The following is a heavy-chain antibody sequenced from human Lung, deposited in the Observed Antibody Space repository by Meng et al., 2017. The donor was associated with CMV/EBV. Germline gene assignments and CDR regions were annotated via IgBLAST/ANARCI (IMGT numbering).Heavy chain of an antibody. J-gene: IGHJ1*01. Sequence: QVQVRGSGPALVKPSETLSLTCAVSGDSITNHNWWAWVRQPPGKGLEWIGEIPHRGSSAYNPSLKSRVSMSIDKSKNQFSLKLTSVTAADTAVYHCLRRSGGSVWGQGTLVTSPQ. D-gene: IGHD3-10*01. CDR2: IPHRGSS. CDR3: LRRSGGSV. V-gene: IGHV4-4*02. CDR1: GDSITNHNW.